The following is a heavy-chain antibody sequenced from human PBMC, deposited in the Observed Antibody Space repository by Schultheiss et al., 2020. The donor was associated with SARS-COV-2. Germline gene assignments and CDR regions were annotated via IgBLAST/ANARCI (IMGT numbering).Heavy chain of an antibody. CDR1: GFTFSSYG. V-gene: IGHV3-30*18. J-gene: IGHJ4*02. D-gene: IGHD3-3*01. Sequence: GESLKISCAASGFTFSSYGMHWVRQAPGKGLEWVAVISYDGSNQYFADSVKGRFTISRDNSKNTLYLQMNSLRAEDTAVYYCAKDYYDFWSGYYTASFFDYWGQGALVTVSS. CDR3: AKDYYDFWSGYYTASFFDY. CDR2: ISYDGSNQ.